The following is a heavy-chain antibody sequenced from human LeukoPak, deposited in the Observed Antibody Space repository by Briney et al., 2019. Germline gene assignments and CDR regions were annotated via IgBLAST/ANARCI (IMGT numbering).Heavy chain of an antibody. CDR2: INHSGST. Sequence: SETLSLTCAVYGGSFSGYYWSWIRQPPGKGLEWIGEINHSGSTNYNPSLKSRVTISVDTSKNQFSLKLSSVTAADTAVYYCAGPIVGGYSYVYAGVYYGRDVGGQGPTVPVSS. D-gene: IGHD5-18*01. CDR3: AGPIVGGYSYVYAGVYYGRDV. V-gene: IGHV4-34*01. CDR1: GGSFSGYY. J-gene: IGHJ6*02.